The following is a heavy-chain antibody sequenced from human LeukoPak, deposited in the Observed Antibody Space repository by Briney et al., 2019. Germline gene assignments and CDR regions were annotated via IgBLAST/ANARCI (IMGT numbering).Heavy chain of an antibody. J-gene: IGHJ5*02. CDR1: GGSISSYY. Sequence: SETLSLTCTVSGGSISSYYWSWIRQPAGKGLEWIGRIYSSGSTNYNPSLQSRVTMSVDTSKNQFSLKVNSVTAADKAVYYCARGLVYSSSWDNWFDPWGQGTLVTVSS. V-gene: IGHV4-4*07. D-gene: IGHD6-13*01. CDR3: ARGLVYSSSWDNWFDP. CDR2: IYSSGST.